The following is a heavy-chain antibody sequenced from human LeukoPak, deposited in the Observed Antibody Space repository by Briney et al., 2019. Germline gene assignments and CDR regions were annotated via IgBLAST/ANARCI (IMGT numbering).Heavy chain of an antibody. Sequence: GGSLRLSCAASGFTFNTYSMNWLRQAPGKGLEWVSYISSDSSSIHYADSVKGRFTISRDNAKNSLYLHMKSLGAEDTATYYCARGSDLASYNELEYWGQGTLVTVSS. V-gene: IGHV3-48*01. CDR3: ARGSDLASYNELEY. D-gene: IGHD5-18*01. J-gene: IGHJ4*02. CDR2: ISSDSSSI. CDR1: GFTFNTYS.